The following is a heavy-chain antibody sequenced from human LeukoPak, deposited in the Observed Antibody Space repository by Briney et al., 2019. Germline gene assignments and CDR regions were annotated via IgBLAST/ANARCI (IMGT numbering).Heavy chain of an antibody. CDR1: GFSFSTYS. CDR3: ASSAGALIDC. V-gene: IGHV3-48*01. J-gene: IGHJ4*02. Sequence: GGSLRLSCAASGFSFSTYSMNWVRQAPGKGLEWVSHISYRSGTIYYGDSVKGRFTISRDNSKNTLYLQMNSLRAEDTAVYYCASSAGALIDCWGQGTLVIVSS. D-gene: IGHD6-19*01. CDR2: ISYRSGTI.